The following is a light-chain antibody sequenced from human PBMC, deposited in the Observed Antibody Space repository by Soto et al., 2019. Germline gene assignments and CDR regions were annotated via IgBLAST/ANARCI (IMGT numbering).Light chain of an antibody. CDR3: QQSYSIWWT. CDR1: QSISSF. V-gene: IGKV1-39*01. CDR2: AAS. Sequence: DIQMTQSPSSLSTSVGDRVTISFRASQSISSFLNWFQQKPGKAPKLLIYAASSLQSGVPSRFSGSGSGTNFTLTIDSLQPEDFATYYCQQSYSIWWTFGQGTKVDI. J-gene: IGKJ1*01.